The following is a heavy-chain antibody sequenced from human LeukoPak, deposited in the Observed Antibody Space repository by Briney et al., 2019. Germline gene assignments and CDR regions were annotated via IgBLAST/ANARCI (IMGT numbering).Heavy chain of an antibody. CDR2: ISSSGSTI. V-gene: IGHV3-48*03. CDR1: GFTFSSYE. J-gene: IGHJ4*02. Sequence: PGGSLRLSCAASGFTFSSYEMNWVRQAPGKGLEWVSYISSSGSTIYYADSVKGRFTISRDNAKNSLYLQMNSLRAEDTAVYYCARTSVEVATIYDYWGQGTLVTVSS. D-gene: IGHD5-24*01. CDR3: ARTSVEVATIYDY.